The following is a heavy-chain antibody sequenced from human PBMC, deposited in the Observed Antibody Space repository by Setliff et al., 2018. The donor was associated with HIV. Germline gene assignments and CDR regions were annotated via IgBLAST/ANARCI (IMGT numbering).Heavy chain of an antibody. J-gene: IGHJ4*02. D-gene: IGHD6-13*01. CDR3: ARGAKAGPEAQYYFDY. V-gene: IGHV1-8*02. CDR1: GYTFNSYD. Sequence: ASVKVSCKASGYTFNSYDINWVRQATGQGLEWMGWMNPNSGNTGYAQKFQGRVTMTRNNSISTAYMELSSLRSEDTAVYYCARGAKAGPEAQYYFDYWGQGTLVTVSS. CDR2: MNPNSGNT.